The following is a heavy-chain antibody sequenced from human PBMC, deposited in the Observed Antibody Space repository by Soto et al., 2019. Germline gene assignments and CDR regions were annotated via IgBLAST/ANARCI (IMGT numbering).Heavy chain of an antibody. CDR2: IDPSDSYT. D-gene: IGHD2-15*01. V-gene: IGHV5-10-1*03. J-gene: IGHJ4*02. Sequence: EVQLVQSGGEVKKPGESLKISCKGSGYSFPTYWISWVRQMPGKGLEWMGRIDPSDSYTSYRPSFQGHVTISVDKSISTAYLQLSSLQASDTAMYYCARHKKNAAARLDYWGQGTLVTVSS. CDR3: ARHKKNAAARLDY. CDR1: GYSFPTYW.